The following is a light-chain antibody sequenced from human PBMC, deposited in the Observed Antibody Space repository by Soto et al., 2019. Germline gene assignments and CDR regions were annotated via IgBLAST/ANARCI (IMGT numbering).Light chain of an antibody. CDR2: RAS. V-gene: IGKV3-15*01. CDR1: QTIYSN. J-gene: IGKJ1*01. Sequence: IGMTQSPATLSVSPGERATLSCRASQTIYSNVAWYQQRPGQPPRPLIYRASSRATGIPARFSGSGSGTEFTLTINSLQSEDFAVYYCQQYQNLWTFGQGTKVDIK. CDR3: QQYQNLWT.